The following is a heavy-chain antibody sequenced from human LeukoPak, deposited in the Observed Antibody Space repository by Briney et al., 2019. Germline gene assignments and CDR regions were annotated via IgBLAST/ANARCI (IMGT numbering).Heavy chain of an antibody. CDR1: GFTFNNYG. Sequence: GGSLRLSCGASGFTFNNYGMLWVRQAPGKGLDWVAFIRYDGTSEYYADSVKGRFTISRDNSKNTLYLQMNSLRAEDTAVYYCAKYSGYDFPEWFDPWGQGTLVTVSS. CDR3: AKYSGYDFPEWFDP. V-gene: IGHV3-30*02. CDR2: IRYDGTSE. J-gene: IGHJ5*02. D-gene: IGHD5-12*01.